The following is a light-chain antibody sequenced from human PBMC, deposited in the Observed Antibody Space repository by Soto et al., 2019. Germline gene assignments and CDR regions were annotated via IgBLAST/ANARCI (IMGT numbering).Light chain of an antibody. CDR1: QGISNY. CDR2: AAS. V-gene: IGKV1-27*01. Sequence: DIQMTQSPSSLSASVGDRVTITCRASQGISNYLAWYQQKPGKVPKLLIYAASTLQSGVTSRFSGSGSGTDVTLTISSLQPEDVATYYWQKYNSAPFTFGPGTKVDIK. J-gene: IGKJ3*01. CDR3: QKYNSAPFT.